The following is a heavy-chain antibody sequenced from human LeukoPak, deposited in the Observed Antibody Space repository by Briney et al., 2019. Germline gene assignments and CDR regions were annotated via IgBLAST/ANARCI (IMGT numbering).Heavy chain of an antibody. J-gene: IGHJ6*03. CDR2: INHSGVT. V-gene: IGHV4-34*01. CDR3: ARLGYHLLYAYYYYYMGV. Sequence: SETLSLTCAVYGETFSDYSWAWIRQPPGKGLEWIGEINHSGVTNYNPSLKSRVLISVATSKSQFSLKLNSLTAADTAVYYCARLGYHLLYAYYYYYMGVWGKGNTVTVSS. CDR1: GETFSDYS. D-gene: IGHD2-2*02.